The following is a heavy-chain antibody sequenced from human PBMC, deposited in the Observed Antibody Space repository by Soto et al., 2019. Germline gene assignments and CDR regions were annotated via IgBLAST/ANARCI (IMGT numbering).Heavy chain of an antibody. CDR3: ARDAKPEAFDI. V-gene: IGHV4-30-4*02. CDR1: GGSISSGDYY. CDR2: IYYSGST. J-gene: IGHJ3*02. Sequence: SDTLSLTCTVSGGSISSGDYYWSWIRQPPGKGLEWIGYIYYSGSTYYNPSLKSRVTISVDTSKNQFSLKLSSVTAADTAVYYCARDAKPEAFDIWGQGAMVTVSS.